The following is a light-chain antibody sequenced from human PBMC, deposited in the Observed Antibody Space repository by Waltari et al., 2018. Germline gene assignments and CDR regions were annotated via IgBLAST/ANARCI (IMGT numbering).Light chain of an antibody. CDR1: SSDFPASAH. V-gene: IGLV2-11*01. J-gene: IGLJ3*02. CDR3: CSYAGSYTWV. Sequence: SALPQPRSLSESPVPSVTLSFTGPSSDFPASAHVSWYQQHPGKAPKLITYGVTERPAGVPHRFSGSKSGDTASLTISGLQADDEADYYCCSYAGSYTWVFGGGTKLTVL. CDR2: GVT.